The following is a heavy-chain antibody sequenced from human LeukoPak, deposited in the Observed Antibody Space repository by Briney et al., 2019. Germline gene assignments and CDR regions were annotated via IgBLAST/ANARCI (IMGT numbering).Heavy chain of an antibody. CDR2: IGGSGDTT. Sequence: PGGSLRLSCAASGFTFSTSAMNWVRQAPGKGLEWVSVIGGSGDTTYYADSVRGRFTISRDNFKNTLYLQINSLTPEDTAIYYCAKGKSLPHYYYYGMDGWGQGTTVT. CDR1: GFTFSTSA. CDR3: AKGKSLPHYYYYGMDG. V-gene: IGHV3-23*01. J-gene: IGHJ6*02.